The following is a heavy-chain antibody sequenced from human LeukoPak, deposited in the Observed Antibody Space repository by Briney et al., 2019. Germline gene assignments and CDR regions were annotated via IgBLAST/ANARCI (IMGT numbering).Heavy chain of an antibody. J-gene: IGHJ3*02. Sequence: GGSLRLSCAASGFTVSTVYMTWVRQAPGKGLEWVSVIYGGPTAFYADSVKDRSTISRDNPKNTLNLQMNSLRAEDTAVYYCAREIGQLGGALDIWGQGTMVTVSS. CDR2: IYGGPTA. CDR1: GFTVSTVY. V-gene: IGHV3-53*01. CDR3: AREIGQLGGALDI. D-gene: IGHD7-27*01.